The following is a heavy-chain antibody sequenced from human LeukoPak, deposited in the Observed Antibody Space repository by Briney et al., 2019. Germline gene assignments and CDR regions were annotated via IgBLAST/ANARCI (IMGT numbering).Heavy chain of an antibody. CDR3: ARSYCSGNNCYSDYYFDL. D-gene: IGHD2-15*01. J-gene: IGHJ2*01. V-gene: IGHV3-7*03. CDR2: ISKDGSGT. Sequence: GGSLRLSCAASGMTFRRHWMSWVRQAPGKGLEWVAKISKDGSGTDYVDSVKGRFTISRDNAKNSLYLQMSSLRAEDTAVYYCARSYCSGNNCYSDYYFDLWGRGTLVIVSS. CDR1: GMTFRRHW.